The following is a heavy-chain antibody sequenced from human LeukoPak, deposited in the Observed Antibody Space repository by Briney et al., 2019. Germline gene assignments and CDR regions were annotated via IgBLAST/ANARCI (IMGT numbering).Heavy chain of an antibody. V-gene: IGHV3-23*01. CDR2: ISGSGGGT. D-gene: IGHD4-17*01. Sequence: GGSLRLSCAASGFTFSSYAMSWVRQAPGKGLEWVSAISGSGGGTYYADSVKGRFTISRDNSKNTLYLQMSSLRAEDTAVYYCAKRDHDYGDYVASDWGQGTLVTVSS. CDR1: GFTFSSYA. CDR3: AKRDHDYGDYVASD. J-gene: IGHJ4*02.